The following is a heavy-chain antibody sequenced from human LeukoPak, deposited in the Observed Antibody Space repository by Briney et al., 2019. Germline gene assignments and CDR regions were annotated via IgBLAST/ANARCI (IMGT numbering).Heavy chain of an antibody. V-gene: IGHV3-23*01. CDR3: AKDGRITMVRGVIITYYFDY. CDR2: ISGSGGST. CDR1: GFTFSSYA. D-gene: IGHD3-10*01. J-gene: IGHJ4*02. Sequence: PGGSLRLSCAASGFTFSSYAMSWVRQAPGKGLEWVSAISGSGGSTYYADSVKGRFTISRDNSKNTLYLQMNSLRAEDTAVYYCAKDGRITMVRGVIITYYFDYWGQGTLVTVSS.